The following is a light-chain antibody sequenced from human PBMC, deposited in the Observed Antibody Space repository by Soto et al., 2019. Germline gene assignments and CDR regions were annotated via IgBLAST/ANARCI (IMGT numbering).Light chain of an antibody. CDR2: EVN. J-gene: IGLJ2*01. Sequence: QSALTQPASVSGSPGQSITISCTGTSSDVGGYDYVSWYQQHPGKAPKLMIYEVNNRPSGVSNRFSGSKSGNTASLTISGHEDEDEADYHSRSYTSNSTLLFGGGTKLTVL. CDR1: SSDVGGYDY. V-gene: IGLV2-14*01. CDR3: RSYTSNSTLL.